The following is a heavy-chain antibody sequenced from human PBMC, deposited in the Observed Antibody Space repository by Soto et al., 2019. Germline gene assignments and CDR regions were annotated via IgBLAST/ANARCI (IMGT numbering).Heavy chain of an antibody. Sequence: ASVKVSCKTSGYTMTSYAVHWVRQAPGQRLEWMGWINAGNGNTKYSQKFQGRVTITRDTSASTAYMELSSLRSEDTAVYYCARVADSSSWYIWFDPWGQGTLVTVSS. CDR2: INAGNGNT. V-gene: IGHV1-3*01. CDR3: ARVADSSSWYIWFDP. CDR1: GYTMTSYA. J-gene: IGHJ5*02. D-gene: IGHD6-13*01.